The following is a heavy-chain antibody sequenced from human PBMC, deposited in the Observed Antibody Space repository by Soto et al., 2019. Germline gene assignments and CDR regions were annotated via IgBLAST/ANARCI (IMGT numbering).Heavy chain of an antibody. V-gene: IGHV3-11*01. CDR1: GFSFSDYY. CDR2: ISTSGSST. CDR3: ANLAKNYYHYMDV. D-gene: IGHD1-26*01. Sequence: QVPLVESGGGLVKPGGSLRLSCAASGFSFSDYYMSWIRQAPGKGLEWVSLISTSGSSTDYADSVKGRFTISRDNAKNSLSLQMNSLRAEDTAVYYCANLAKNYYHYMDVWGKGTTVTVSS. J-gene: IGHJ6*03.